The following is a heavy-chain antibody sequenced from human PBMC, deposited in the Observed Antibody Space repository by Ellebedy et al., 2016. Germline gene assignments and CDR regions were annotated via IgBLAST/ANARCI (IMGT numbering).Heavy chain of an antibody. V-gene: IGHV3-9*01. CDR3: AKDISPYYYGSGSYFDY. CDR1: GFTFDDYA. Sequence: SLKISCAASGFTFDDYAMHWVRQAPGKGLEWVSGISWNSGSIGYADSVKGRFTISRDNAKNSLYLQMNSLRAEDTALYYCAKDISPYYYGSGSYFDYWGQGTLVTVSS. CDR2: ISWNSGSI. D-gene: IGHD3-10*01. J-gene: IGHJ4*02.